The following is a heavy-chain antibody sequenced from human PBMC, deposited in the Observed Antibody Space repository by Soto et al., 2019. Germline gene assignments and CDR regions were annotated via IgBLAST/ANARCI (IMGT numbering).Heavy chain of an antibody. Sequence: SETLSLTXSVSGADINTYSWTWIRQPAGKGLEWIGRIYTSASINYNPSLRGRVTLSVDTSTNQVSLKLASVTAADTAVYYCARDREAGYNFYYGMDVWGQGTTVTVSS. V-gene: IGHV4-4*07. J-gene: IGHJ6*02. CDR3: ARDREAGYNFYYGMDV. D-gene: IGHD6-19*01. CDR1: GADINTYS. CDR2: IYTSASI.